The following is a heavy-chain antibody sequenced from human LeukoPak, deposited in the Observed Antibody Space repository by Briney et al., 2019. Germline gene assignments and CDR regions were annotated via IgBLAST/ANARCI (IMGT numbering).Heavy chain of an antibody. D-gene: IGHD3-22*01. V-gene: IGHV3-48*03. J-gene: IGHJ1*01. Sequence: GGSLRLSCAASGFTFSSYEMNWVRQAPGKGLEWVSYISSSGSIMYFADSVKGRFTISRDNTKNSLYLQMNSLRAEDTAVYYCARDNYDSSGYYGSRHFQHWGQGTLVTVSS. CDR1: GFTFSSYE. CDR3: ARDNYDSSGYYGSRHFQH. CDR2: ISSSGSIM.